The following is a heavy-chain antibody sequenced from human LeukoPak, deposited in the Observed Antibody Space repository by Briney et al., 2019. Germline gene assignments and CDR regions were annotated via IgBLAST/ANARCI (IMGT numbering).Heavy chain of an antibody. V-gene: IGHV3-48*01. J-gene: IGHJ4*02. CDR1: GFTVSSNY. CDR3: ARGSDVSDY. D-gene: IGHD2-15*01. Sequence: PGGSLRLSCAASGFTVSSNYMSWVRQAPGKGLEWVSYITSGSTTIYYADSVKGRFTISRDNAKNSLYLQMNSLRAEDTAVYYCARGSDVSDYWGQGTLVTVSS. CDR2: ITSGSTTI.